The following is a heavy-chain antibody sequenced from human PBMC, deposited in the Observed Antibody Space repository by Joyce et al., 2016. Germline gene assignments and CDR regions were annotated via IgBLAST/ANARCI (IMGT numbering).Heavy chain of an antibody. CDR3: AKEGSGLTLDF. CDR1: GFTFSRNG. CDR2: IWYDGSNK. Sequence: QVQLVESGGGVVQPGRSLRFSCAASGFTFSRNGRHWVRQAPGKGLEWVAVIWYDGSNKYYADSVKGRFIVSRDNSENTLFLQMHSLRAEDTAVYYCAKEGSGLTLDFWGQGTRVTVSS. J-gene: IGHJ4*02. D-gene: IGHD2-15*01. V-gene: IGHV3-33*06.